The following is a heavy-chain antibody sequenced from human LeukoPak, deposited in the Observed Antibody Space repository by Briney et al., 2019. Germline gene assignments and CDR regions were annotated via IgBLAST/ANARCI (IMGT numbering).Heavy chain of an antibody. CDR2: INPNRGDT. CDR3: GRTGGYSSPLGV. V-gene: IGHV1-8*01. J-gene: IGHJ4*02. Sequence: MGRINPNRGDTDYAQKFQGRITMTRDTSISAAYMELSSLRSDDTAVYYCGRTGGYSSPLGVWGQGTLVTVSS. D-gene: IGHD5-18*01.